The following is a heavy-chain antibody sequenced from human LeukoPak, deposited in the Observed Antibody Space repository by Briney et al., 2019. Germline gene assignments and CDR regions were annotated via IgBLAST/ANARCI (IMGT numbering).Heavy chain of an antibody. CDR1: GFTFSSYS. Sequence: GGSLRLSCVASGFTFSSYSMNWVRQAPGRGLEWVSSISTSTSYIYYADSVKGRFTISRDNAKNSLFLQMNSLRADDTAMYYCASGRYYDFWSGFDYWGQGTLVTVSS. CDR3: ASGRYYDFWSGFDY. CDR2: ISTSTSYI. V-gene: IGHV3-21*01. D-gene: IGHD3-3*01. J-gene: IGHJ4*02.